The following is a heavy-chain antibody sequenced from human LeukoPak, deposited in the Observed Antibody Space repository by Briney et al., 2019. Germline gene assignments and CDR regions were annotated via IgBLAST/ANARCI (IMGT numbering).Heavy chain of an antibody. CDR3: ARGDTGDYYFDY. CDR1: GGSISSYY. V-gene: IGHV4-59*12. D-gene: IGHD7-27*01. Sequence: SETLSLTCTVSGGSISSYYWSWIRQPPGKGLEWIGYIYYSGSTNYNPSLKSRVTISVDTSKNQFSLKLSSVTAADTAVYYCARGDTGDYYFDYWGQGTLVTVSS. CDR2: IYYSGST. J-gene: IGHJ4*02.